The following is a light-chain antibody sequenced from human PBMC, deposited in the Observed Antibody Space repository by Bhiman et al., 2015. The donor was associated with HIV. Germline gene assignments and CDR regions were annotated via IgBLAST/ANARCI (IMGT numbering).Light chain of an antibody. J-gene: IGLJ2*01. Sequence: SYELTQPPSVSVAPGKTATITCGGNTPGSKGVHWYQQKPGQSPVLVMYQDSKRPSGIPERFSGSNSGNTATLTISGTQAMDEAAYYCQAWGDGAMVFGGGTKLTV. V-gene: IGLV3-21*01. CDR2: QDS. CDR1: TPGSKG. CDR3: QAWGDGAMV.